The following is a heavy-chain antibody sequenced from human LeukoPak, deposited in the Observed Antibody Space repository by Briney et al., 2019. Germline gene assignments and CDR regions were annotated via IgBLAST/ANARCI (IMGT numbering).Heavy chain of an antibody. CDR1: GGSISSSNYY. J-gene: IGHJ5*02. CDR3: XXXGVRQWLANWFDP. V-gene: IGHV4-39*01. Sequence: XTVXGGSISSSNYYWGWIRQPPGKGLEWIGSIHYSGSTHYNPSLESRVTISVDRSKNPFYLKLSSVTGADTAGYXXXXXGVRQWLANWFDPWGQGTLVTVSS. CDR2: IHYSGST. D-gene: IGHD6-19*01.